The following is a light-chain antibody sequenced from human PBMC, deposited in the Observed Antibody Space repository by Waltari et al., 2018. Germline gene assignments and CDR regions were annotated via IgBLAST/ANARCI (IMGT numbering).Light chain of an antibody. CDR1: QSVSSSS. CDR3: QQYGSSSWT. Sequence: DIVLTQSPGTLSLSPGERATLSCRASQSVSSSSLAWYQQKPGQAPRLLIYGASSRATGIPDSFSGSGSGTDFTLTISRLEPEDFAVYYCQQYGSSSWTFGQGTKVEIK. CDR2: GAS. V-gene: IGKV3-20*01. J-gene: IGKJ1*01.